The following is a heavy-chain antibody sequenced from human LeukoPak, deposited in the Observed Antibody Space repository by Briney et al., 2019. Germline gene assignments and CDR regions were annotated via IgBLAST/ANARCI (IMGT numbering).Heavy chain of an antibody. Sequence: SETLSLTCSVSGGSISSGDYYWSWIRQPPGKGLEWIGYIYYSGSTYYNPSLKSRVTISVDTSKNQFSLKLSSVTAADTAVYYCARDRGKWLQTDYWGQGTLVTVSS. D-gene: IGHD5-24*01. CDR1: GGSISSGDYY. V-gene: IGHV4-30-4*01. CDR2: IYYSGST. J-gene: IGHJ4*02. CDR3: ARDRGKWLQTDY.